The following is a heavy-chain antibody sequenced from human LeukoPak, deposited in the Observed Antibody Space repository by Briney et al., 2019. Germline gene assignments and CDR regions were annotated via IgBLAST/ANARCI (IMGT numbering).Heavy chain of an antibody. D-gene: IGHD1-7*01. CDR1: GYTLAELS. V-gene: IGHV1-24*01. Sequence: ASVKVSCKVSGYTLAELSMHWVRQAPGKGLEWMGGFDPEDGETIYAQKFQGRVTMTEDTSTDTAYMELSSLRSEDTAVYYCATDRKRSKVTGTTYWGQGTLVTVSS. CDR3: ATDRKRSKVTGTTY. CDR2: FDPEDGET. J-gene: IGHJ4*02.